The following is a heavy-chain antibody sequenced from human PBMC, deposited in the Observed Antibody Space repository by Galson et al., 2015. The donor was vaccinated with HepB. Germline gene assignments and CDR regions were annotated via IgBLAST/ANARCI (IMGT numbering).Heavy chain of an antibody. CDR3: ARATFKGAYSYGLGD. CDR1: GFTFSSYW. Sequence: SLRLSCAASGFTFSSYWMSWVRQAPGKGLEWVANINQDGSEKNYVDSMKGRFTISRDNAKNSLYLQMNSLRAEDTAVYCCARATFKGAYSYGLGDWGQGTLVTVSS. V-gene: IGHV3-7*01. CDR2: INQDGSEK. J-gene: IGHJ4*02. D-gene: IGHD5-18*01.